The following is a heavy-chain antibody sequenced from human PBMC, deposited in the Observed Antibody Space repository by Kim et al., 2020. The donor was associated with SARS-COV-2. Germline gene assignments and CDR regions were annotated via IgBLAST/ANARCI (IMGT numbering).Heavy chain of an antibody. CDR2: T. J-gene: IGHJ4*02. V-gene: IGHV4-39*01. Sequence: TYSNPSLKSRVTISVDTSKNQFSLKLSSVTAADTAVYYCARLEGYPGEFDYWGQGTLVTVSS. D-gene: IGHD1-1*01. CDR3: ARLEGYPGEFDY.